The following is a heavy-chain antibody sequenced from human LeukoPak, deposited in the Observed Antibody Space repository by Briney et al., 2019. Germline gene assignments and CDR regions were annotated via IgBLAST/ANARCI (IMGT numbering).Heavy chain of an antibody. Sequence: GGSLRLSCAASGFTFSSYEMNWVRQAPGKGLEWVSSISRSATTIYYADSVKGRLTISRDNSKNTLYLQMNSLRAEDTAVYYCAKGPRTVRFGDRHKGMFDYWGRGTLVTVSS. CDR2: ISRSATTI. CDR1: GFTFSSYE. V-gene: IGHV3-48*03. J-gene: IGHJ4*02. CDR3: AKGPRTVRFGDRHKGMFDY. D-gene: IGHD3-10*01.